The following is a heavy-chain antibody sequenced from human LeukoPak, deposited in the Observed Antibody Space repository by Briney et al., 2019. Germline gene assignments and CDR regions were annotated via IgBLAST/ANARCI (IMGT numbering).Heavy chain of an antibody. CDR1: GDSINTSY. D-gene: IGHD1-7*01. J-gene: IGHJ5*02. V-gene: IGHV4-4*07. CDR2: VSASGGT. CDR3: AKDLSRQRRGLNYGPWFDP. Sequence: SETLSLTCTVSGDSINTSYWTWVRQPVGNAMQWIGRVSASGGTSYNPSLKSRVIMSVDVSKNQLSLNLTSVTDADTAVYFCAKDLSRQRRGLNYGPWFDPWGRGTLVTVSS.